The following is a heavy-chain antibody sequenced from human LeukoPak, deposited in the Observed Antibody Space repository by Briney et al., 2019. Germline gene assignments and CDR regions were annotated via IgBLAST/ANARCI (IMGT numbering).Heavy chain of an antibody. V-gene: IGHV3-23*01. CDR3: AKGSYYDSSGYYYFDY. Sequence: GGSLRLSCAASGFTFSSYAMNWVRQAAGKGLEWVSGISASSSIYYADSVKGRFTISRDNSKNTLYLQVNSMRADDTAVYYCAKGSYYDSSGYYYFDYWGQGTLVTVSS. CDR1: GFTFSSYA. CDR2: ISASSSI. D-gene: IGHD3-22*01. J-gene: IGHJ4*02.